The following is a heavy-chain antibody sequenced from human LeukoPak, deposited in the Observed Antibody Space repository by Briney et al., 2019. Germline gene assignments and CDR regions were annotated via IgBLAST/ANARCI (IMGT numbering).Heavy chain of an antibody. CDR1: EFSVGSNY. CDR2: IYSGGST. CDR3: AKGSKLVVITRDHYMAV. V-gene: IGHV3-66*01. J-gene: IGHJ6*03. D-gene: IGHD3-22*01. Sequence: GGSLRLSCAASEFSVGSNYMTWVRQAPGKGLEWVSLIYSGGSTYYADSVKGRFTISRGNSKNTLYLQMSSLRAGDTAVYYCAKGSKLVVITRDHYMAVWGKGTTVTISS.